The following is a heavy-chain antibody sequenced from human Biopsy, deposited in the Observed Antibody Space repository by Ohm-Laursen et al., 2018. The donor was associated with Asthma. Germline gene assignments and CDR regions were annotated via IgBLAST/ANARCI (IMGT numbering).Heavy chain of an antibody. V-gene: IGHV1-69*01. D-gene: IGHD2-2*01. Sequence: VKVSCKSLGGTFNTYVIGWVRQAPGQGLKWMGGINSVFGTTTYPQKFQDRVTITADDSTSTVYMELSSLRSEDTAVYYCARKAGSCISRTCYSLDFWGQGTLVTVSS. CDR3: ARKAGSCISRTCYSLDF. CDR1: GGTFNTYV. CDR2: INSVFGTT. J-gene: IGHJ4*02.